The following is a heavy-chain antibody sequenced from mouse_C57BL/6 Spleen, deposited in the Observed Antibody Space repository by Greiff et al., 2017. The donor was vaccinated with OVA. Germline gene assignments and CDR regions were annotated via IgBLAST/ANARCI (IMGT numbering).Heavy chain of an antibody. CDR2: IDPSDSYT. CDR3: ARASDGAQNYFDY. D-gene: IGHD2-3*01. Sequence: QVQLQQSGAELVMPGASVKLSCKASGYTFTSYWMHWVKQRPGQGLEWIGEIDPSDSYTNYNQKFKGKSTLTVDKSSSTAYMQLSSLTSEDSAVYYCARASDGAQNYFDYWGEGTTLTGSS. J-gene: IGHJ2*01. V-gene: IGHV1-69*01. CDR1: GYTFTSYW.